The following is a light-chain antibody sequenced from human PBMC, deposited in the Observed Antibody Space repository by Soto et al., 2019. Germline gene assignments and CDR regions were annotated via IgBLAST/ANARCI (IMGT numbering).Light chain of an antibody. J-gene: IGLJ1*01. Sequence: QAVVTQPPSVSGAPGQRVTISCTGSSSNIGAGYDVHWYQQLPGTAPKLLIYGNNNRPSGVPDRFSGSKSGTSASLAITGLQAEDEADYYCQSYDNSVSGSYVFGTGTKLTVL. CDR1: SSNIGAGYD. V-gene: IGLV1-40*01. CDR3: QSYDNSVSGSYV. CDR2: GNN.